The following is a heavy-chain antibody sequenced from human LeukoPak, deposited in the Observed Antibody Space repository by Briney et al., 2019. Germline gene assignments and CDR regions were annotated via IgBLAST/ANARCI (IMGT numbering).Heavy chain of an antibody. V-gene: IGHV4-38-2*02. CDR1: GYSISSNYY. CDR3: ARAEWELLSRGPSFDY. CDR2: IYHSGST. Sequence: SETLSLTCTVSGYSISSNYYWGWIRQPPGKGLEWIGNIYHSGSTYYNPSLKSRVTISVDTSKNQFSLKLSSVTAADTAVYYCARAEWELLSRGPSFDYWGQGTLVTVSS. D-gene: IGHD1-26*01. J-gene: IGHJ4*02.